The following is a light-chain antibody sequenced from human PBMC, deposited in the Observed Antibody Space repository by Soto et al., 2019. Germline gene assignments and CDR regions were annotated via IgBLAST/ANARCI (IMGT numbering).Light chain of an antibody. J-gene: IGKJ5*01. V-gene: IGKV3D-15*01. CDR1: QSVRSER. Sequence: EIVLTQSPGTLSLSPGEGATLSCRASQSVRSERLAWYQQKLGQAPRLLIYGASTRATGIPARFSGSGSGTEFTLTISSLQSEDFAVYYCQQYNNWPPLTFGQGTRLEIK. CDR2: GAS. CDR3: QQYNNWPPLT.